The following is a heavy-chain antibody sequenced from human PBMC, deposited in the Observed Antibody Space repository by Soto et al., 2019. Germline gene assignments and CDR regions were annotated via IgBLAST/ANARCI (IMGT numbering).Heavy chain of an antibody. J-gene: IGHJ3*02. CDR3: TGEKYAHDAFDI. CDR2: IRSKAYGGTT. V-gene: IGHV3-49*03. D-gene: IGHD2-2*01. CDR1: GFTFGDYA. Sequence: GGSLRLSCTASGFTFGDYAMSWFRQAPGKGLEWVGFIRSKAYGGTTEYAASVKGRFTISRDDSKSIAYLQMNSLKTEDTAVYYRTGEKYAHDAFDIWGQGTMVTVS.